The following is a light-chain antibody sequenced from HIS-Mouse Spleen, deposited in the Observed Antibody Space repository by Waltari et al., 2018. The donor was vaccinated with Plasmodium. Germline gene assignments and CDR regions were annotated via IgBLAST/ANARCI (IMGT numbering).Light chain of an antibody. CDR3: SSYAGSNNVV. Sequence: QSALTQPPSASRSPGQSVTLSCTGPPSDVGWSTYPSWYQQHPGKAPKLMIYEVSKRPSGVPDRFSGSKSGNTASLTVSGLQAEDEADYYCSSYAGSNNVVFGGGTKLTVL. CDR1: PSDVGWSTY. J-gene: IGLJ2*01. CDR2: EVS. V-gene: IGLV2-8*01.